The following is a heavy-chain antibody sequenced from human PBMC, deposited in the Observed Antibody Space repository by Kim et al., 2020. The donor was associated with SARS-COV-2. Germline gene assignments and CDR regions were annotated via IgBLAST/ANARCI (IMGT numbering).Heavy chain of an antibody. J-gene: IGHJ4*02. CDR3: AIAGFGAFGDPLDY. CDR2: ISPPGTTI. V-gene: IGHV3-11*01. D-gene: IGHD3-10*01. Sequence: GGSLRLSCSASGYTFSDYYMSWIRQAPGKGLEWVSYISPPGTTIYYAGSVRGRFTISRDNAKNSLYLQMNSLRAEDTAVYYCAIAGFGAFGDPLDYWGQGTLVTVSS. CDR1: GYTFSDYY.